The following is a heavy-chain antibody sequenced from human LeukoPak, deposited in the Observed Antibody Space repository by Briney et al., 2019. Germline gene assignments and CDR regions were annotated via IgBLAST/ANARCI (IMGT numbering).Heavy chain of an antibody. J-gene: IGHJ4*02. CDR2: IRYDGSNK. CDR3: AKPGPISDNYFDY. Sequence: GGSLRLSCAASGFTFSSYGMHWVRQAPGKGLEWVAFIRYDGSNKYYADSVKGRFTISRDNSKNTLYLQMNSLRAEDTAVYYCAKPGPISDNYFDYWGQGTLVTVSS. D-gene: IGHD2-21*01. V-gene: IGHV3-30*02. CDR1: GFTFSSYG.